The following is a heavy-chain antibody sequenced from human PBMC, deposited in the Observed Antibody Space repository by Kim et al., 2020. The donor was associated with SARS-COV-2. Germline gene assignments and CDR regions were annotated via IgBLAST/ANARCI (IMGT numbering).Heavy chain of an antibody. CDR2: IWYDGSNK. CDR3: ARASYPGFACGGDCPPDY. CDR1: GFTFSSYG. Sequence: GGSLRLSCAASGFTFSSYGMHWVRQAPGKGLEWVAVIWYDGSNKYYADSVKGRFTISRDNSKNTLYLQMNSLGAEDTAVYYCARASYPGFACGGDCPPDYWGQGTLVTVSS. J-gene: IGHJ4*02. V-gene: IGHV3-33*01. D-gene: IGHD2-21*02.